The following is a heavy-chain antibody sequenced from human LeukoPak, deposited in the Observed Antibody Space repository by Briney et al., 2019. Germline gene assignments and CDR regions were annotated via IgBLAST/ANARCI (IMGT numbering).Heavy chain of an antibody. CDR2: IDPNSGVT. D-gene: IGHD1-26*01. J-gene: IGHJ3*01. CDR3: ARELGINAFDV. Sequence: AASVKVSCKASGYTLSDNHLYWVRQAPGQGLEWMGWIDPNSGVTNFAQNFQGRLTMTTDTSISTAYMELSRLTSDDTTVNYCARELGINAFDVWGQGTLVTVSS. CDR1: GYTLSDNH. V-gene: IGHV1-2*02.